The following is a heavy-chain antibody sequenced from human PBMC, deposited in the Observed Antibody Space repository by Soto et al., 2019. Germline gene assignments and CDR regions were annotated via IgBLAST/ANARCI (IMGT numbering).Heavy chain of an antibody. CDR3: ARAPPHCSSTSCYSDY. V-gene: IGHV1-8*01. CDR2: MNPNSGNT. CDR1: GYTFTSYD. J-gene: IGHJ4*02. D-gene: IGHD2-2*02. Sequence: ASVKVSCKASGYTFTSYDINWVRQATGQGLEWMGWMNPNSGNTGYAQKFQGRVTMTRNTSISTAYMELSSLRSEDTAVYYCARAPPHCSSTSCYSDYWGQGTLVTVSS.